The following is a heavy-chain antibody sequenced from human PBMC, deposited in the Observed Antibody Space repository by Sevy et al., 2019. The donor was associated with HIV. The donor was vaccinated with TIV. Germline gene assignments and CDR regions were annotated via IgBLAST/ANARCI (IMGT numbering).Heavy chain of an antibody. CDR1: GFTFRTYA. CDR2: ISYNGDNA. J-gene: IGHJ4*02. V-gene: IGHV3-30-3*01. Sequence: GGSLRLSCAASGFTFRTYAFHWVRQAPGRGLEWIGLISYNGDNAFYANSVRGGFTISTDNSMNSLYLQMRSLTPEDTAVYYCARGPEWELTSFLSYWGQGALVTVSS. D-gene: IGHD1-26*01. CDR3: ARGPEWELTSFLSY.